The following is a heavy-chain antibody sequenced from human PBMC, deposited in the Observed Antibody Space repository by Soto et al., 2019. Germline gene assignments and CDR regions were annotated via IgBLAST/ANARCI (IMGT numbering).Heavy chain of an antibody. CDR1: GGSFSGYY. D-gene: IGHD4-17*01. CDR3: ARDTTTVVTPEYYFDY. V-gene: IGHV4-34*01. CDR2: INHSGST. J-gene: IGHJ4*02. Sequence: PSETLSLTCAVYGGSFSGYYWSWIRQPPRKGLEWIGEINHSGSTNYNPSLKSRVTISVDTSKNQFSLKLGSVTAADTAVYYCARDTTTVVTPEYYFDYWGQGTLVTVS.